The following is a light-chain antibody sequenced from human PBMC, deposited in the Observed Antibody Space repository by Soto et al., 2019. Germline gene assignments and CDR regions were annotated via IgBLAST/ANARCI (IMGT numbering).Light chain of an antibody. CDR1: QSVSSSY. J-gene: IGKJ4*01. V-gene: IGKV3-20*01. CDR2: GAS. CDR3: QQYGSSPLT. Sequence: EIVLTQSPGTLSLSPGERATLSCRASQSVSSSYLAWYQQKPGQAPRLLIYGASSRATGIPDRFSGSGSGTDFTRTISRLEPEDFAVYYYQQYGSSPLTFGGGTKVEIK.